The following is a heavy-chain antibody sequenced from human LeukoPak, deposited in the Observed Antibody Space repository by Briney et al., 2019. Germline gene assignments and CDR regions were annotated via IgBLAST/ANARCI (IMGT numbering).Heavy chain of an antibody. Sequence: PSETLSLTCTVSGGSVSSGTYYWSWIRQPPGKGLEWIGEINHSGSTNYNPSLKSRVTISVDTSKNQFSLKLSSVTAADTAVYYCARGRGSSPPYWGQGTLVTVSS. D-gene: IGHD2-2*01. J-gene: IGHJ4*02. CDR3: ARGRGSSPPY. CDR1: GGSVSSGTYY. CDR2: INHSGST. V-gene: IGHV4-39*07.